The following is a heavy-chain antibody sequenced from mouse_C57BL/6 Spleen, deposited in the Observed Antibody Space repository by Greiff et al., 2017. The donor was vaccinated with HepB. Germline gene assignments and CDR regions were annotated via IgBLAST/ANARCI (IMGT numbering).Heavy chain of an antibody. V-gene: IGHV5-16*01. CDR3: ARDGRWYFDV. D-gene: IGHD4-1*01. J-gene: IGHJ1*03. CDR1: GFTFSDYY. CDR2: INYDGSST. Sequence: EVMLVESEGGLVQPGSSMKLSCTASGFTFSDYYMAWVRQVPEKGLEWVANINYDGSSTYYLDSLKSRFIISRDNAKNILYLQMSSLKSEDTATYYCARDGRWYFDVWGTGTTVTVSS.